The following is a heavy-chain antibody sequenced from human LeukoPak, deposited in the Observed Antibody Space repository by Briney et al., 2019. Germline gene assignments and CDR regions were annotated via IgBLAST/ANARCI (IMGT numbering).Heavy chain of an antibody. CDR1: GFTFSSYS. CDR3: ARDLMFYGSGTTR. Sequence: GGSLRLSCAASGFTFSSYSMNWVRQVPGKGLEWVSSISSSSSYIYYADSVKGRFTISRDNAKNSLYLQMNSLRAEDTAVYYCARDLMFYGSGTTRGGQGTLVTVSS. D-gene: IGHD3-10*01. CDR2: ISSSSSYI. J-gene: IGHJ4*02. V-gene: IGHV3-21*01.